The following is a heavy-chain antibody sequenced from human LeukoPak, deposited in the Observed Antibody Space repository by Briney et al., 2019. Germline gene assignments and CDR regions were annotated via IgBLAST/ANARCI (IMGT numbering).Heavy chain of an antibody. D-gene: IGHD3-16*01. CDR2: ISSSSSYI. J-gene: IGHJ6*02. CDR1: GFTFSSYS. Sequence: GGSLRLSCAASGFTFSSYSMNWVRQAPGKGLEWVSSISSSSSYIYYADSVKGRFTISRDNAKNSLYLQMNSLRAEDTAVYYCARENGDYVWGSRSYGGYYYGMDVWGQGTTVTVSS. V-gene: IGHV3-21*01. CDR3: ARENGDYVWGSRSYGGYYYGMDV.